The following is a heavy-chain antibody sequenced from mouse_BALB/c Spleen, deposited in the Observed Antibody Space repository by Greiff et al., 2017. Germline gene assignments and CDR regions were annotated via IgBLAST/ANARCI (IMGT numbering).Heavy chain of an antibody. V-gene: IGHV1-7*01. CDR2: INPSTGYT. J-gene: IGHJ3*01. Sequence: VQLQQSGAELAKPGASVKMYCKASGYTFTSYWMHWVKQRPGQGLEWIGYINPSTGYTEYNQKFKDKATLTADKSSSTAYMQLSSLTSEDSAVYYCAKNPTTADAYWGQGTLVTVSA. CDR1: GYTFTSYW. CDR3: AKNPTTADAY. D-gene: IGHD1-2*01.